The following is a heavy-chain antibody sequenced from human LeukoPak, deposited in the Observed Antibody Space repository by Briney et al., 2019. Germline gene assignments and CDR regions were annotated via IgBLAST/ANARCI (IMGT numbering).Heavy chain of an antibody. J-gene: IGHJ4*02. CDR3: ARGATYISGHHDA. CDR2: INPSGSIT. Sequence: ASVKVSCKASGFTFTSYSMQWVRQAPGQRLEWMGIINPSGSITSYTQKFQGRVTITRDTSTSTVYMELSSLRSDDTAVYYCARGATYISGHHDAWGQGTLVTVSS. V-gene: IGHV1-46*01. D-gene: IGHD6-19*01. CDR1: GFTFTSYS.